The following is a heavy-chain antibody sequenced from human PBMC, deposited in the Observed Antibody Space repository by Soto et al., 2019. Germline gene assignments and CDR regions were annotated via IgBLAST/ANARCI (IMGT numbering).Heavy chain of an antibody. CDR2: INPDGSAT. J-gene: IGHJ4*02. CDR1: GFTFSSYW. Sequence: LRLSCAASGFTFSSYWMHWVRQAPGKGLVWVSRINPDGSATNYADSVKGRFTISRDNAKNTLYLQMNSLRAEDTAVFYCGRGGSDSPMAPGYWGQGPLVTVSS. V-gene: IGHV3-74*01. CDR3: GRGGSDSPMAPGY. D-gene: IGHD5-18*01.